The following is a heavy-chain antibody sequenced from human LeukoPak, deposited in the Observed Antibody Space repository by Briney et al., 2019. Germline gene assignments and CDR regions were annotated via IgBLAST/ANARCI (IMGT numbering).Heavy chain of an antibody. CDR1: GGSFSGYY. CDR3: ARGLSCGGDCYDPMANNWFDP. D-gene: IGHD2-21*02. V-gene: IGHV4-34*01. J-gene: IGHJ5*02. Sequence: KASETLSLTCAVYGGSFSGYYWSWIRQPPGKGLEWIGEINHSGSTNYNPSLKSRVTISVDTSKNQFSLKLSSVTAADTAVYYCARGLSCGGDCYDPMANNWFDPWGQGTLVTVSS. CDR2: INHSGST.